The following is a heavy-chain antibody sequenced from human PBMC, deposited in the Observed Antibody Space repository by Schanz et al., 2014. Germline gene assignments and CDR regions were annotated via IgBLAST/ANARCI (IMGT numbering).Heavy chain of an antibody. Sequence: EVQLVESGGGLVQPGGSLRLSCAASGFAVSSNYMSWVRQAPGKGLEWVSVIYTSGSTYYADSVRGGFTFSRDNSKNTLYLQMNSLRAEDTAVYYCARRKHAFDIWGQGTMVTVSS. CDR3: ARRKHAFDI. CDR1: GFAVSSNY. V-gene: IGHV3-66*01. J-gene: IGHJ3*02. CDR2: IYTSGST.